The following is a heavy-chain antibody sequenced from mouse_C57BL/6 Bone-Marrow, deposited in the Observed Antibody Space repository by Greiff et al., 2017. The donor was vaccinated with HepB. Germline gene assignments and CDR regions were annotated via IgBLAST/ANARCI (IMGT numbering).Heavy chain of an antibody. J-gene: IGHJ4*01. CDR1: GYAFTNYL. D-gene: IGHD1-1*02. CDR2: INPGSGGT. V-gene: IGHV1-54*01. Sequence: QVQLQQSGAELVRPGTSVKVSCKASGYAFTNYLIEWVKQRPGQGLEWIGVINPGSGGTNYNEKFKGKATLTADKSSSTAYMQLSSLTSEDSAVYFWARGAWYHYYAMDYWGQGTSVTVSS. CDR3: ARGAWYHYYAMDY.